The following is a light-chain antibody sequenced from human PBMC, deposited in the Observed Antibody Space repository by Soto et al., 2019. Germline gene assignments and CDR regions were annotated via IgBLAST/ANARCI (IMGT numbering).Light chain of an antibody. V-gene: IGKV1-39*01. CDR1: QSINSY. CDR3: QQSYSAPWT. Sequence: DIQMTQSPSSLSASVGDRVTITCRASQSINSYLNWYQQKPGKAPKFLIYAASSLQSGVPSRFRGSGSGTDFTLTISSLQSEDWATYYCQQSYSAPWTVGQGTKVEI. CDR2: AAS. J-gene: IGKJ1*01.